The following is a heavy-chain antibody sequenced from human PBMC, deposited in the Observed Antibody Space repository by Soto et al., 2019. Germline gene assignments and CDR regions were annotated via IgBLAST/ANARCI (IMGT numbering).Heavy chain of an antibody. CDR3: SRAGYGDP. CDR2: INPNSGGT. V-gene: IGHV1-2*02. CDR1: FCRFAGYE. J-gene: IGHJ5*02. Sequence: AAWQVTSAACFCRFAGYELHWGRQAPGRGLEWMGWINPNSGGTHYAQKFPGRLTITSDTSIRTAYMDLSRLRSDDTGMYYCSRAGYGDP. D-gene: IGHD5-18*01.